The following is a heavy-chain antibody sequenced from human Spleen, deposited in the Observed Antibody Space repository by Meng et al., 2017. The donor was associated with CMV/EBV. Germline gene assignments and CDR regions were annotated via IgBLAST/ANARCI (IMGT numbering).Heavy chain of an antibody. CDR3: ARVVWNHQIDYGMDV. D-gene: IGHD1-14*01. CDR2: IYYSGTT. V-gene: IGHV4-30-4*08. J-gene: IGHJ6*02. CDR1: GGSISSGDYY. Sequence: SETLSLTCTVSGGSISSGDYYWSWIRQPPGKGLEWIGYIYYSGTTYYNPSLKSRLTISVDTSKNQFSLKLTSVTAADTAVYYCARVVWNHQIDYGMDVWGQGTTVTVSS.